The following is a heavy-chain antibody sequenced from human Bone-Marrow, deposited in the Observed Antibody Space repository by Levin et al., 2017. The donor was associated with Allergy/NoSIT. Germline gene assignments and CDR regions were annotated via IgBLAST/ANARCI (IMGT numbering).Heavy chain of an antibody. J-gene: IGHJ5*02. V-gene: IGHV3-74*01. D-gene: IGHD2/OR15-2a*01. CDR2: LDSDGGGT. Sequence: PSGGSLRLSCAASGFTFSSSWMHWVRQVPGKGLVWVSRLDSDGGGTTYADSVKGRFTISRDNAKNTLYLQMNSLRAEDTAVYFCASSAPHLLLDHWGQGTLVTVSS. CDR3: ASSAPHLLLDH. CDR1: GFTFSSSW.